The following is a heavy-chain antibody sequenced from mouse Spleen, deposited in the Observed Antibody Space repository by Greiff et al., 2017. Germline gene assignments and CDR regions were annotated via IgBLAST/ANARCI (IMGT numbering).Heavy chain of an antibody. D-gene: IGHD2-3*01. V-gene: IGHV1-42*01. CDR2: INPSTGGT. CDR1: GYSFTGYY. J-gene: IGHJ1*01. CDR3: ARGVTAWYFDV. Sequence: EVQLQQSGPELVKPGASVKISCKASGYSFTGYYMNWVKQSPEKSLEWIGEINPSTGGTTYNQKFKAKATLTVDKSSSTAYMQLKSLTSEDSAVYYCARGVTAWYFDVWGAGTTVTVSS.